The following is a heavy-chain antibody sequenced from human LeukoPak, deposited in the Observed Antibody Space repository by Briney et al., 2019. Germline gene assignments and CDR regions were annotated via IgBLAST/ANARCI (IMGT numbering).Heavy chain of an antibody. V-gene: IGHV1-2*02. CDR2: INPNSGGT. J-gene: IGHJ5*02. CDR1: GYTFTGYY. CDR3: ARGAGYCSSISCPNWFDP. D-gene: IGHD2-2*01. Sequence: ASVKVSCKASGYTFTGYYMHWVRQAPGQGLEWMGWINPNSGGTNYAQKFQGRVTMTRDTSISTAYMELSRLRSDDTAVYYCARGAGYCSSISCPNWFDPWGQGTLVTVSS.